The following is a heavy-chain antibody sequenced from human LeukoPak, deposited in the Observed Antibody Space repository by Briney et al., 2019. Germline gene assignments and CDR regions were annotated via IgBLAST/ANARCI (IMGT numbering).Heavy chain of an antibody. CDR3: TTVKFGELSSHFDY. V-gene: IGHV3-15*01. Sequence: GGSLRLSCAASGFTFSNAWMTWVRQAPGKGLEWVGHIRSKTDGGTTDYAAPVRGRFTISRDESKNTLYLQMSRLKTEDTAVYYCTTVKFGELSSHFDYWGQGTLVTVSS. D-gene: IGHD3-10*01. CDR1: GFTFSNAW. J-gene: IGHJ4*02. CDR2: IRSKTDGGTT.